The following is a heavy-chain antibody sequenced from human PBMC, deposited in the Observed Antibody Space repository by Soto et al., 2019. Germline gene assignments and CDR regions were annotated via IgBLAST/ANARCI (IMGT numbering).Heavy chain of an antibody. Sequence: TSETLSLTCTVSGGSISSYYWSWIRQPPGKGLEWIGYIYYSGSTNYNPSLKSRVTISVDTSKNQFSLKLSSVTAADTAVYYCARRASRRFAYYYYMEVWGKGTTVTVS. D-gene: IGHD3-10*01. CDR3: ARRASRRFAYYYYMEV. CDR1: GGSISSYY. CDR2: IYYSGST. J-gene: IGHJ6*03. V-gene: IGHV4-59*08.